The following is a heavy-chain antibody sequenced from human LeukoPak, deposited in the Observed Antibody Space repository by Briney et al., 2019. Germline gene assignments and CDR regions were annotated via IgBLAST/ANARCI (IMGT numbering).Heavy chain of an antibody. D-gene: IGHD1-26*01. CDR1: GFTVSSNY. J-gene: IGHJ4*02. V-gene: IGHV3-66*01. CDR3: ARDYLVGANVEYYFDS. CDR2: IYSGGNT. Sequence: GGSLRLSCAASGFTVSSNYMSWVRQAPGKGLEWVSIIYSGGNTYYADSVKGRFTISRDNSKNTLFPQMNSLRAEDTAVYFCARDYLVGANVEYYFDSWGQGTLVTVSS.